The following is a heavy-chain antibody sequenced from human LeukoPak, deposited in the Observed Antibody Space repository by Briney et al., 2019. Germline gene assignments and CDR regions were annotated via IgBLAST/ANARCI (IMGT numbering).Heavy chain of an antibody. D-gene: IGHD3-3*01. CDR1: GDSILSSDYY. J-gene: IGHJ4*02. CDR2: INYSGDT. Sequence: PSETLSLTCSVSGDSILSSDYYWAWIRQPPGKGLEWIGSINYSGDTYYNPSLKSRVTISVDTSKNQFSLKLSSVTAADTAVYYCASTYYDFWSGYYQNDYWGQGTLVTVSS. V-gene: IGHV4-39*07. CDR3: ASTYYDFWSGYYQNDY.